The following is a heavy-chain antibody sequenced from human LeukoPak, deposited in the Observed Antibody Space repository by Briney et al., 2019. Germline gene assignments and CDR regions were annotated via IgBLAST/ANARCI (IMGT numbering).Heavy chain of an antibody. CDR3: ARGVYIAAAQYGY. D-gene: IGHD6-13*01. CDR1: GGSISSYY. CDR2: IYYSGTT. Sequence: SETLSLTCTVSGGSISSYYWSWLRQPPGKGLEWIGYIYYSGTTNYNPSLKSRVTISVDTSKNQFSLKLSSVTAADAAVYYCARGVYIAAAQYGYWGQGTLVTVSS. J-gene: IGHJ4*02. V-gene: IGHV4-59*01.